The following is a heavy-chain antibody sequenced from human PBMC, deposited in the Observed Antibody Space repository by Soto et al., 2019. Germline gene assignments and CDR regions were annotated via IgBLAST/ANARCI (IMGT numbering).Heavy chain of an antibody. D-gene: IGHD6-19*01. Sequence: SETLSLTCTVSGASISSYFWTWIRQPAGKGLDWIGRISTSGTTNYNPSLKSRVTMSIDTSKNHFSLNLSSVTAADTAVYYCAREAGPDRWFDPWGQGTLVTVSS. CDR1: GASISSYF. CDR2: ISTSGTT. V-gene: IGHV4-4*07. CDR3: AREAGPDRWFDP. J-gene: IGHJ5*02.